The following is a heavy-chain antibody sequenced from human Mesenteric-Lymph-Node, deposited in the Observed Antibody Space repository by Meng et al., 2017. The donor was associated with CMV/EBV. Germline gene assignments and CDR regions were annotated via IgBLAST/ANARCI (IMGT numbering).Heavy chain of an antibody. J-gene: IGHJ5*02. CDR1: TFTGYY. CDR3: ARDVLLWFGESSQINWFDP. D-gene: IGHD3-10*01. Sequence: TFTGYYFHWVRQAPGQGLEWMGRINPYNGATNYAQKFQGRVTMTRDTSISTAYMELSRLRSDDTAVYYCARDVLLWFGESSQINWFDPWGQGTLVTVSS. V-gene: IGHV1-2*06. CDR2: INPYNGAT.